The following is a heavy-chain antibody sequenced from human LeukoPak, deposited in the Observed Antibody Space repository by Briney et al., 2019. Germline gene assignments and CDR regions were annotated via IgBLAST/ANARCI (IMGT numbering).Heavy chain of an antibody. CDR2: INHSGST. CDR1: GGSFSGYY. D-gene: IGHD2/OR15-2a*01. V-gene: IGHV4-34*01. J-gene: IGHJ4*02. Sequence: SETLSLTCAVYGGSFSGYYWSWIRQPPGKGLEWIGEINHSGSTNYNPSLKSRVTISVGTSKSQFSLKLSSVTAADTAVYYCARDKIGGINFDYWGQGTLITVSA. CDR3: ARDKIGGINFDY.